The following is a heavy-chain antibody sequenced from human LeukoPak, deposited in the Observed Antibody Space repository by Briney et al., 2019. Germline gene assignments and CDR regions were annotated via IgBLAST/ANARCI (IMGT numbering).Heavy chain of an antibody. CDR1: EVSIGSGDYY. D-gene: IGHD3-22*01. CDR3: ASVKASRCYYNAVESVIDM. Sequence: PSETLSLTCTVSEVSIGSGDYYWSWIRQPPGKGLEWIGYIYYSGSTYYNPSLKSRVNISVDTSKNQFSLKLSSVTAADTAVYYCASVKASRCYYNAVESVIDMWGHGTMVTVSS. CDR2: IYYSGST. J-gene: IGHJ3*02. V-gene: IGHV4-30-4*08.